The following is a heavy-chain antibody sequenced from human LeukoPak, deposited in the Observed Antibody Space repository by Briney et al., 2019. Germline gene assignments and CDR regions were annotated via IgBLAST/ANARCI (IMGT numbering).Heavy chain of an antibody. CDR2: ISSSSSYI. CDR3: AKVNSVSGSYYRGWFDS. CDR1: GFTFSSYS. D-gene: IGHD3-10*01. J-gene: IGHJ5*01. V-gene: IGHV3-21*04. Sequence: GGSLRLSCAASGFTFSSYSMNWVRQPPGKGLEWVSSISSSSSYIYYADSVKGRFTISRDNSKNALYLQMNSLRADDTAVYYCAKVNSVSGSYYRGWFDSWGQGTLVTVSA.